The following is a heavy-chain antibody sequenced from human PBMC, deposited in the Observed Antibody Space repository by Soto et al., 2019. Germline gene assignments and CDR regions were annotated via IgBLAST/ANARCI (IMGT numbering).Heavy chain of an antibody. J-gene: IGHJ4*02. V-gene: IGHV4-39*01. CDR1: GGSISSSSYY. CDR2: IYYSGTS. D-gene: IGHD1-7*01. CDR3: ARNYNYFDY. Sequence: SETLSLTCTVSGGSISSSSYYWGWIRQPPGKGLEWIGSIYYSGTSYNNPSLKSRVTISVDTSKNQVSLKLNSVTAADTAVYYCARNYNYFDYWGPGTLVTVSS.